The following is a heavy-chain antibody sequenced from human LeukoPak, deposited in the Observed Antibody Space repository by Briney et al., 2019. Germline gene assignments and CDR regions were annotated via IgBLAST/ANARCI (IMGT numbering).Heavy chain of an antibody. J-gene: IGHJ4*02. D-gene: IGHD2-2*01. CDR3: ARHIVVVDDPLLLWVPAFDY. CDR2: IYYSGST. CDR1: GGSISSSSYY. Sequence: SETLSLTCTVSGGSISSSSYYWGWIRQPPGKGLEWIGSIYYSGSTYYNPSLKSRVTISVDTSKNQFSLKLSSVTAADTAVYYCARHIVVVDDPLLLWVPAFDYWGQGTLVTVSS. V-gene: IGHV4-39*01.